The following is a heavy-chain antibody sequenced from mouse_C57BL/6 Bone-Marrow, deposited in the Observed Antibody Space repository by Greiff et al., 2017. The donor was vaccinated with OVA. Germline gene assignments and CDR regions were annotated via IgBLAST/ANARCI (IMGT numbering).Heavy chain of an antibody. J-gene: IGHJ4*01. D-gene: IGHD2-3*01. CDR3: ARGGYYRHAMDY. V-gene: IGHV1-53*01. Sequence: QVQLQQSGTELVKPGASVKLSCKASGYTFTSYWMHWVKQRPGQGLEWIGNINPSNGGTNYNEKFKSKATLTVDKSSSTAYMQLSSLTSEDSAVYYCARGGYYRHAMDYWGQGTSGTGPS. CDR2: INPSNGGT. CDR1: GYTFTSYW.